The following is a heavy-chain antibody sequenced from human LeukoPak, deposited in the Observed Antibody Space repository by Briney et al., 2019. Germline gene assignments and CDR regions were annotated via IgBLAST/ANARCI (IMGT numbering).Heavy chain of an antibody. V-gene: IGHV3-21*01. D-gene: IGHD3-22*01. J-gene: IGHJ4*02. CDR1: GFTFSNYN. CDR3: ARDRHKYNYDSGGYPPY. CDR2: ISSSSSYI. Sequence: GGSLRLSCAVSGFTFSNYNMNWVRQAPGKGLEWVSFISSSSSYIYYADSVKGRFTISRDNAKNSLYLQMNSLRAEDTAVYYCARDRHKYNYDSGGYPPYWGQGTLVTVSS.